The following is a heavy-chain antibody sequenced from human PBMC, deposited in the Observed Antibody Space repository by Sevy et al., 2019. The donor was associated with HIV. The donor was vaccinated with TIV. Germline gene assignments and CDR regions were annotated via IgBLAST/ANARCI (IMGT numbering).Heavy chain of an antibody. CDR1: GYTFTSYG. J-gene: IGHJ4*02. Sequence: ASVKVSCKASGYTFTSYGISWVRQAPGQGLEWMGWISAYNGNTNYAQKLQGRVTMTTDTSTSTAYMGLRSLRSDDTAVYYCARGAIRYCSGGSCYGFDYWGQGTLVTVSS. CDR3: ARGAIRYCSGGSCYGFDY. CDR2: ISAYNGNT. V-gene: IGHV1-18*01. D-gene: IGHD2-15*01.